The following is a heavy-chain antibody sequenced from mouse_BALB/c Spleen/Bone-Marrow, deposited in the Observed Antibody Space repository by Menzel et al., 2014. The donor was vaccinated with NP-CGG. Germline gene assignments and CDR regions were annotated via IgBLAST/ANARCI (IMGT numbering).Heavy chain of an antibody. Sequence: EVKLVESGRGLVKPGGSLKLSCAASGFTFSDYYMYWVRQTPEKRLEWVATISDGGSYTYYPDSVKGRFTISRDNAKNNLFLQLSSLKSEDTAMYYCAREVSMDYWGQGTSVTVSS. CDR2: ISDGGSYT. CDR3: AREVSMDY. CDR1: GFTFSDYY. J-gene: IGHJ4*01. V-gene: IGHV5-4*02.